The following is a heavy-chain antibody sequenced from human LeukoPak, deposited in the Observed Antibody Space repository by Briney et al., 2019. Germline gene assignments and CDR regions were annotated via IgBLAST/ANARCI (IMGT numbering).Heavy chain of an antibody. D-gene: IGHD3-16*01. CDR2: ISAYSGNT. V-gene: IGHV1-18*01. J-gene: IGHJ4*02. CDR3: ARDLDDYVWGSPSGQTNFDY. Sequence: EASVKVSCKASGYTFTSYGISWVRQAPGQGLEWMGWISAYSGNTNYAQKLQGRVTMTTDTSTSTAYMELRSLRSDDTAVYYCARDLDDYVWGSPSGQTNFDYWGQGTLVTVSS. CDR1: GYTFTSYG.